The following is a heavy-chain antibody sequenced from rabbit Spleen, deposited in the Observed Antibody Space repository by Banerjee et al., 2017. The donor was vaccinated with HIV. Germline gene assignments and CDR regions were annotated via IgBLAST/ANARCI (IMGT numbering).Heavy chain of an antibody. CDR1: WLVFSSNV. CDR2: IYVTGGKT. V-gene: IGHV1S40*01. CDR3: ARDCDDYVYTRLGL. D-gene: IGHD2-1*01. J-gene: IGHJ3*01. Sequence: QSLVESGGDVVKPAESLPVPCTTSWLVFSSNVGCLVRQAPGKGLEWIACIYVTGGKTYYASWAKGRFTISKTSSTTVTLQMTSLTAADTATYFCARDCDDYVYTRLGLWGQGTLVTVS.